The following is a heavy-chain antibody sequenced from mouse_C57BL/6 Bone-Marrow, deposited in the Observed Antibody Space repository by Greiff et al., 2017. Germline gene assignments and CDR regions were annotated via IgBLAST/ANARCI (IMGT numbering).Heavy chain of an antibody. CDR2: INPGSGGT. CDR3: ARNWADY. CDR1: GYAFTNYL. V-gene: IGHV1-54*01. Sequence: VKLLESGAELVRPGTSVKVSCKASGYAFTNYLIEWVKQRPGQGLEWIGVINPGSGGTNYNEKFKGKATLTADKSSSTAYMQLSSLTSEDSAVYFCARNWADYWGQGTTLTVSS. D-gene: IGHD4-1*01. J-gene: IGHJ2*01.